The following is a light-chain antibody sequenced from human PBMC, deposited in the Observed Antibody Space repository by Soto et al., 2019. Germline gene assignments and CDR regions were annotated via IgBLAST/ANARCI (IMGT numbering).Light chain of an antibody. V-gene: IGKV1-6*01. CDR3: QQGYSRPRT. J-gene: IGKJ1*01. CDR1: QCIRND. Sequence: ALQMTQSPSFLSPSVCESFTITCLSSQCIRNDLGWYQQKPGKAPKLLIYAASSLQSGVPSRFSGSGSGTDFTLTISSLQPEDFATYFCQQGYSRPRTFGQGTNADI. CDR2: AAS.